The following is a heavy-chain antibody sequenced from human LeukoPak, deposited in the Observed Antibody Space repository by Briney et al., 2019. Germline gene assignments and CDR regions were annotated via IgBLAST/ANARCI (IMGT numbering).Heavy chain of an antibody. CDR2: ISWNSGSI. D-gene: IGHD2-15*01. J-gene: IGHJ4*02. CDR1: GFTFDDYA. CDR3: AKDRRSAYIVVVVVDY. V-gene: IGHV3-9*01. Sequence: GGSLRLSCAASGFTFDDYAMHWVRQAPGKGLEWVSGISWNSGSIGYADSVKGRFTISRDNAKNSLYLQMNSLRAEDTAVYYCAKDRRSAYIVVVVVDYWGQGTLVTVSS.